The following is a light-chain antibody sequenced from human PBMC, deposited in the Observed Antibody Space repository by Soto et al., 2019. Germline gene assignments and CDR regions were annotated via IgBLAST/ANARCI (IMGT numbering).Light chain of an antibody. Sequence: QSVLTQPASVSGSPGQSIIISCTAASSDVGTYSLVSWYQQHPGKAPKLMIYEGSRRPSGVSNRFSGSTSDNTASLTISGLQAEDEADYYCCSYAGSTNFVLFGGGTQLTVL. CDR2: EGS. CDR1: SSDVGTYSL. CDR3: CSYAGSTNFVL. V-gene: IGLV2-23*01. J-gene: IGLJ3*02.